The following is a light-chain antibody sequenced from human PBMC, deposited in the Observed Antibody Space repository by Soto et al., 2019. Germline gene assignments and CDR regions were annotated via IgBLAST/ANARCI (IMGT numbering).Light chain of an antibody. Sequence: NFLLTQPHSVSESQGKTVIISCTRSSSSIASNYVQWYQQRPGSSPTTVICEDNHRRSGVPDRFSASIDRSFTSASLTISGLETEDEADYYCQSYDANNQVFGGGTKLTVL. J-gene: IGLJ3*02. CDR3: QSYDANNQV. V-gene: IGLV6-57*01. CDR1: SSSIASNY. CDR2: EDN.